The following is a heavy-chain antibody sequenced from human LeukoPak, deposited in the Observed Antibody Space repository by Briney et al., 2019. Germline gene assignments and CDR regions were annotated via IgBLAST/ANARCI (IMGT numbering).Heavy chain of an antibody. CDR2: IKQDGSAE. CDR3: TRSPEGRPIDF. J-gene: IGHJ4*02. V-gene: IGHV3-7*01. CDR1: GFTISTYW. D-gene: IGHD3-10*01. Sequence: PGGSLRLSCAASGFTISTYWTNWVRQAPGKGLEWVAHIKQDGSAEYYVDSVKGRFTISRDNAENSVFLQMDSLRAEHTSVYYCTRSPEGRPIDFWGQGTLVTVSS.